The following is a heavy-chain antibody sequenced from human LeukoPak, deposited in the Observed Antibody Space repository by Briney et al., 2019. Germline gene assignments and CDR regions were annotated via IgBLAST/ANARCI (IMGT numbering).Heavy chain of an antibody. CDR1: GFTFSSYA. CDR2: ISGSGGNT. V-gene: IGHV3-23*01. J-gene: IGHJ4*02. CDR3: AKVMDSLGYCTGGVCYRAIDF. Sequence: GGSLRLSCAASGFTFSSYAMSWVRQAPGKGLEWVSAISGSGGNTYYADSVKGRFTIARDNSKNTLYLQMNSLRAEDTAVYYCAKVMDSLGYCTGGVCYRAIDFWGQGNLVTVSS. D-gene: IGHD2-8*02.